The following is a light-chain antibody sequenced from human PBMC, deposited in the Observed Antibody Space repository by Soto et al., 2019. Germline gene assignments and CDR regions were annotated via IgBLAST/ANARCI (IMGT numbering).Light chain of an antibody. CDR2: DAS. CDR3: QQYGGSPPIT. V-gene: IGKV3-20*01. Sequence: EIVLTQSPGTLSLSPGERATLSCRASLSVNSNYLAWYQQKPGQAPRLLIYDASSRATGIPDRFSGSGSGTDFPLTISRLEPEDFAVYYRQQYGGSPPITFGPGTKVDIK. J-gene: IGKJ3*01. CDR1: LSVNSNY.